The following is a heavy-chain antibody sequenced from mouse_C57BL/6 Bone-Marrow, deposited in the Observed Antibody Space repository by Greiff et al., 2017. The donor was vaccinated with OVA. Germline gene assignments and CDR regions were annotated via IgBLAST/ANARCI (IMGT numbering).Heavy chain of an antibody. V-gene: IGHV1-26*01. Sequence: EVQLQQSGPELVKPGASVKISCKASGYTFTDYYMNWVKQSPGKSLEWIGDINPNNGGTSYNQKFKGKATLTVDKSSSTAYMELRSLTSDDSAVDYCARNDGYYWFAYWGQGTLVTVSA. CDR2: INPNNGGT. J-gene: IGHJ3*01. CDR1: GYTFTDYY. D-gene: IGHD2-3*01. CDR3: ARNDGYYWFAY.